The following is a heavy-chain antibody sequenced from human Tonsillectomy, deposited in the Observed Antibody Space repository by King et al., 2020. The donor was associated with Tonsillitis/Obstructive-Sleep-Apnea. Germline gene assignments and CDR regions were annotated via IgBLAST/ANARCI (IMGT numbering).Heavy chain of an antibody. CDR2: ISSSSSYT. J-gene: IGHJ5*02. CDR3: ARDRVALWSGPAPNNWFDP. CDR1: GFTFSDYY. D-gene: IGHD3-3*01. Sequence: VQLVQSGGGLVKPGGSLRLSCAASGFTFSDYYMSWIRQAPGKGLEWVSYISSSSSYTNYADSVKGRFTISRDNAKNSLYLQMNSLRAEDTAGYYCARDRVALWSGPAPNNWFDPWGQGTLVTVSS. V-gene: IGHV3-11*05.